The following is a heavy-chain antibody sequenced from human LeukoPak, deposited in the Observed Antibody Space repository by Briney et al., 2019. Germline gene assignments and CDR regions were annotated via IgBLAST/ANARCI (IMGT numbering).Heavy chain of an antibody. Sequence: GGSLRLSCAASGFTYSSDAMSWVRQAPGKGLEWVSAISGSGGSTYYADSVKGRFTISRDNSKNTLYLQMNSLRAEDTAVYYCATYYDPLTGYFPVYWGQGTLVTVSS. CDR2: ISGSGGST. CDR3: ATYYDPLTGYFPVY. J-gene: IGHJ4*02. V-gene: IGHV3-23*01. CDR1: GFTYSSDA. D-gene: IGHD3-9*01.